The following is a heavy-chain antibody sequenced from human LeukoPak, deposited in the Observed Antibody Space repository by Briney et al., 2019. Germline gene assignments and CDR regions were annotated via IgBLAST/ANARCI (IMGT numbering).Heavy chain of an antibody. CDR2: IYHSGST. V-gene: IGHV4-38-2*02. D-gene: IGHD1-1*01. Sequence: SETLSLTCTVSGYSISSGYYWGWIRQPPGNGLEWIGSIYHSGSTYYNPSLKSRVTISVDTSKNQFSLKLRSVTAADTAVYYCAEVERRNYWGQGALVTVSS. J-gene: IGHJ4*02. CDR3: AEVERRNY. CDR1: GYSISSGYY.